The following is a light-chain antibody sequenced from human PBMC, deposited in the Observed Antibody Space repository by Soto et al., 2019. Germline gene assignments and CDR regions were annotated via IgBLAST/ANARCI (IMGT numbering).Light chain of an antibody. J-gene: IGKJ1*01. CDR1: QSVSSY. CDR3: QQYHNWWT. V-gene: IGKV3-11*01. CDR2: DAS. Sequence: VFTQSPATVSLTQGERATLSCRASQSVSSYLAWYQQKPGQARRLLIYDASNRATGIPARFSGSGSGTEFTLTISSLQSEDFAVYYCQQYHNWWTFGQGSKVDI.